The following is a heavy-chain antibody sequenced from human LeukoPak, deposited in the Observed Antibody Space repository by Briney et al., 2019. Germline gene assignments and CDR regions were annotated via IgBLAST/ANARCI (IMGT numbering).Heavy chain of an antibody. Sequence: GGTLRLSCAASGFTFSSYGMSWVRQAPGKGLEWVSAISGSGGSTYYADSVKGRFTISRDNSKNTLYLQMNSLRAEDTAVYYCAKVQWFGELLSENDYWGQGTLVAVSS. CDR3: AKVQWFGELLSENDY. CDR2: ISGSGGST. V-gene: IGHV3-23*01. J-gene: IGHJ4*02. CDR1: GFTFSSYG. D-gene: IGHD3-10*01.